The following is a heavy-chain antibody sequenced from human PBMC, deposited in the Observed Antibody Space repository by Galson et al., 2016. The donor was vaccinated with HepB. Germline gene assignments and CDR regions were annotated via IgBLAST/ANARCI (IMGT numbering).Heavy chain of an antibody. CDR3: GRGPFLYSSSWYYFDY. Sequence: SLRLSCAASGLTFSNYGMHWVRQAPGKGLEWVAVIWYDGSNKYYADSVKGRFTISRDNSKNTLYLQMNSLRAEDTALYHCGRGPFLYSSSWYYFDYWGQGTLVTVSS. D-gene: IGHD6-13*01. V-gene: IGHV3-33*01. CDR1: GLTFSNYG. CDR2: IWYDGSNK. J-gene: IGHJ4*02.